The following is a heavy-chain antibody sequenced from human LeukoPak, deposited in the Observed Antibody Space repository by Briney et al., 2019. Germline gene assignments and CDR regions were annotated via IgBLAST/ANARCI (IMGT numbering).Heavy chain of an antibody. V-gene: IGHV1-8*03. CDR3: ANGNYYGSGSYYQAYYMDV. CDR1: GYTFTSYD. CDR2: MNPNSGNT. J-gene: IGHJ6*03. Sequence: KPGASVKVSCKASGYTFTSYDINWVRQATGQGLEWMGWMNPNSGNTGYAQKFQGRVTITRNTSISTAYMELSSLRSEDTAVYYCANGNYYGSGSYYQAYYMDVWGKGTTVTISS. D-gene: IGHD3-10*01.